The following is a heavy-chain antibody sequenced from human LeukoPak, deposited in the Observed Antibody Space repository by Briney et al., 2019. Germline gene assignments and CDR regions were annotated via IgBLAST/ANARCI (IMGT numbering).Heavy chain of an antibody. Sequence: SETLSLTCAVYGGSFSGYYWSWIRQPPGKGLEWIGEINHSGSTNYNPSLKSRVTISVDTSKNQFSLKLSSVTAADTAVYYCARVISGYQRAPFDYWGQGTLVTVSS. CDR1: GGSFSGYY. D-gene: IGHD3-22*01. CDR3: ARVISGYQRAPFDY. V-gene: IGHV4-34*01. CDR2: INHSGST. J-gene: IGHJ4*02.